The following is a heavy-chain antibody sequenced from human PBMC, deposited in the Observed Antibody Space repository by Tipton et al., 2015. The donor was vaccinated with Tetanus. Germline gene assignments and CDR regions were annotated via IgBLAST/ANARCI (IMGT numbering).Heavy chain of an antibody. CDR2: ISHSGSP. Sequence: TLSLTCTVSGGSISSPSYYWSWIRQSPGKTLEWIGYISHSGSPNYNPSLKSRVAISMDTSKNQISLKLSSVTAADTAVYYCARRSYCSSSRGFDAFDLWGQGTMVTVSS. CDR3: ARRSYCSSSRGFDAFDL. D-gene: IGHD2-2*01. V-gene: IGHV4-61*01. CDR1: GGSISSPSYY. J-gene: IGHJ3*01.